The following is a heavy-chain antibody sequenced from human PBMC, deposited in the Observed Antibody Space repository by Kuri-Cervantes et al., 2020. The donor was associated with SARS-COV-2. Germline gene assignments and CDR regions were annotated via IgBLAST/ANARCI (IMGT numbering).Heavy chain of an antibody. D-gene: IGHD4-17*01. V-gene: IGHV4-61*09. CDR2: LDTSGSP. Sequence: SETLSLTCDVSGVSVSHGSYTWSWIRQPAGKGLEWIGHLDTSGSPTYNPSLKSRVTISVDTSSKQFSLHLGSVTAADTAVYYCARAYGFLRYIYYMDAWGRGTTVTVSS. CDR1: GVSVSHGSYT. J-gene: IGHJ6*03. CDR3: ARAYGFLRYIYYMDA.